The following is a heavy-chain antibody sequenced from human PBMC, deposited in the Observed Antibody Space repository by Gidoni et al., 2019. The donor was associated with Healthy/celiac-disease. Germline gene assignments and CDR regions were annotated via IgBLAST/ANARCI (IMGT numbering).Heavy chain of an antibody. CDR2: INPSGGST. CDR3: AARPAGTVLFDY. V-gene: IGHV1-46*03. Sequence: QVQLVQSGAEVKKPGASVKVSCKASGYTFTSYYMHWVRQAPGQGLEWMGIINPSGGSTSYAQKFQGRVTMTRDTSTSTVYMELSSLRSEDTAVYYCAARPAGTVLFDYWGQGTLVTVSS. CDR1: GYTFTSYY. D-gene: IGHD1-1*01. J-gene: IGHJ4*02.